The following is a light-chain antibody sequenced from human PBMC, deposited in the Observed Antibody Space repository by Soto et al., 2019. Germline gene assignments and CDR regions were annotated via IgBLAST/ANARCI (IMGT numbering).Light chain of an antibody. Sequence: IVLTQSPGTVSLSPGERVTLSFRGSQSVTTRLAWYQHKPGQAPTLLMSGASNRASGVPVRFSGSGSGTDFTLTISSLQSEDFAVYYCQQYNNWPPWTFGQGTKVDI. J-gene: IGKJ1*01. CDR1: QSVTTR. CDR3: QQYNNWPPWT. V-gene: IGKV3D-15*01. CDR2: GAS.